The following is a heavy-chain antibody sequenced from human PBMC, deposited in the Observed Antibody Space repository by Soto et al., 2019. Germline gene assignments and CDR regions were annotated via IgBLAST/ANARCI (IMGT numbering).Heavy chain of an antibody. Sequence: QVQLVQSGAEVKKPGASVKVSCKASGYTFTGYYMHWVRQAPGQGLEWMGWINPNSGGTNYAQKFQGWVTMTRDTSISSAYMELSRLRSDDTAVYYCARVFKQWLAYYYGMDVWGQGTTVTVSS. CDR1: GYTFTGYY. CDR2: INPNSGGT. CDR3: ARVFKQWLAYYYGMDV. J-gene: IGHJ6*02. D-gene: IGHD6-19*01. V-gene: IGHV1-2*04.